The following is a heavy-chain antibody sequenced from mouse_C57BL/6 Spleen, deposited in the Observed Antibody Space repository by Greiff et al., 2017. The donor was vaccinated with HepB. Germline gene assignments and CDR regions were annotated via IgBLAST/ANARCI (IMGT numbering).Heavy chain of an antibody. J-gene: IGHJ3*01. V-gene: IGHV5-17*01. CDR2: ISSGSSTI. CDR1: GFTFSDYG. Sequence: EVMLVESGGGLVKPGGSLKLSCAASGFTFSDYGMHWVRQAPEKGLEWVAYISSGSSTIYYADTVKGRFTISRDNAKNTLFLQMTSLKSEDTAMYYCAKGDDGAYWGQGTLVTVSA. D-gene: IGHD2-12*01. CDR3: AKGDDGAY.